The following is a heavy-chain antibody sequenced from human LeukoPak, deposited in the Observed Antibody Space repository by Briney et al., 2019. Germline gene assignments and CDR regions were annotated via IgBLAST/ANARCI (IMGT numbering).Heavy chain of an antibody. D-gene: IGHD6-19*01. V-gene: IGHV3-23*01. Sequence: GGSLRLSRAASGVTFGTHAMTWVRQAPGKGLEWVSGMSGSGNTTYYADSVTGRFTISRDNSKNTLFLQMNSLRAEDTAVYYCAKLAGISGWYVYYFDYWGQGTLVTVS. J-gene: IGHJ4*02. CDR1: GVTFGTHA. CDR2: MSGSGNTT. CDR3: AKLAGISGWYVYYFDY.